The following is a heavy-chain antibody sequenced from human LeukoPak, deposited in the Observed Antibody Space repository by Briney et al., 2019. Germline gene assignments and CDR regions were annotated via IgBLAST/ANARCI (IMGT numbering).Heavy chain of an antibody. CDR3: ARVAAREFDY. CDR1: GFTVSSNY. CDR2: IYSGGST. Sequence: TGGSLRLSCAASGFTVSSNYMSWVRQAPGKGLEWVSVIYSGGSTYYADSVKGRFTISRHNSKNTLYLQMNSLRAEDTAVYYCARVAAREFDYWGQGTLVTVSS. D-gene: IGHD5-24*01. V-gene: IGHV3-53*04. J-gene: IGHJ4*02.